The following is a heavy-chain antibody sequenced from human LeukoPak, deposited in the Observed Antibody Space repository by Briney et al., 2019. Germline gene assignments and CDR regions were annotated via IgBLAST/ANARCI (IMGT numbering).Heavy chain of an antibody. J-gene: IGHJ4*02. CDR1: GGSISGYY. CDR2: IYISGST. D-gene: IGHD6-13*01. V-gene: IGHV4-4*07. Sequence: SETLSLTCTVPGGSISGYYWSWLRQPAGQGLKWIGRIYISGSTNYNPSLKSRITISVDTSKNQFSLKLSSVTAADTALDYCARDSSSWLGVDYWGQGTLVTVSS. CDR3: ARDSSSWLGVDY.